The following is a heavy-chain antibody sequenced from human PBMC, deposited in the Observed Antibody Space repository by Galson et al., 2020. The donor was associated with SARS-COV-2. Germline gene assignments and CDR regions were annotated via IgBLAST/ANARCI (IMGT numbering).Heavy chain of an antibody. V-gene: IGHV3-30*18. CDR3: AKDLLQGYSSGWLYYYYGMDV. CDR1: GFTFSSYG. Sequence: GGSLRLSCVASGFTFSSYGMHWVRQAPGKGLEWVAVISYDGSNKYYADSVKGRFTISRDNSKNTLYLQMNSLRAEGTAVYYCAKDLLQGYSSGWLYYYYGMDVWGQGTTVTVSS. D-gene: IGHD6-19*01. CDR2: ISYDGSNK. J-gene: IGHJ6*02.